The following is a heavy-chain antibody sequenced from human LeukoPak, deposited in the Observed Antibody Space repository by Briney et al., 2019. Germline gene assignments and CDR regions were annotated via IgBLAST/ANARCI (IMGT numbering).Heavy chain of an antibody. CDR3: ARVGEGYYYDSGGYYLDY. CDR1: GYTFTSYG. J-gene: IGHJ4*02. CDR2: ISAYNGNT. D-gene: IGHD3-22*01. Sequence: ASVKVSCKASGYTFTSYGISWVRQAPGQGLEWMGWISAYNGNTNYAQKLQGRVTMTTDTSTSTAYMELRSLRSDDTAVYYCARVGEGYYYDSGGYYLDYWGRGTLVTVSS. V-gene: IGHV1-18*01.